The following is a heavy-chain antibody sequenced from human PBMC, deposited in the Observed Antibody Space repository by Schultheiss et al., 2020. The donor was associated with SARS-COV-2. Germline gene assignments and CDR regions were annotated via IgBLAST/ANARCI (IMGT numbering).Heavy chain of an antibody. CDR1: GFTFTSYD. D-gene: IGHD3-22*01. CDR3: AKDRAYDSSASLDY. J-gene: IGHJ4*02. V-gene: IGHV3-48*03. Sequence: GESLKISCAASGFTFTSYDIHWVRQAPGKGLEWVSYISSSGSTIYYADSVKGRFTISRDNAKNSLYLQMNSLRTEDTALYFCAKDRAYDSSASLDYWGQGTLVTVSS. CDR2: ISSSGSTI.